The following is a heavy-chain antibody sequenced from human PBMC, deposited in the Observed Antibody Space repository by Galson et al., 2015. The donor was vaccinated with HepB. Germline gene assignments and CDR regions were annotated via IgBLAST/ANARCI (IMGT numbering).Heavy chain of an antibody. CDR3: ARFSSGGLTVSSSWYYFDY. CDR1: GGSISSGSYY. CDR2: IYTSGST. J-gene: IGHJ4*02. D-gene: IGHD6-13*01. V-gene: IGHV4-61*02. Sequence: TLSLTCTVSGGSISSGSYYWSWIRQPAGKGLEWIGRIYTSGSTNYNPSLKSRVTMSVDTSKNQFSLKLSSVTAADTAVYYCARFSSGGLTVSSSWYYFDYWGQGTLVTVSS.